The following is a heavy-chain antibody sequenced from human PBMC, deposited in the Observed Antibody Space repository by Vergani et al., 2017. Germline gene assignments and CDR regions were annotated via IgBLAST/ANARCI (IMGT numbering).Heavy chain of an antibody. CDR2: ISGSGGST. Sequence: EVQLLESGGGLVQPGGSLRLSCAASGFTFSSYAMSWVRQAPGKGLEWVSAISGSGGSTYYADSVKGRFTIARDNSKNTLYLQMNSLRAEDTAVYYCAKFPSALRFLEWLFDYWGQGTLVTVSS. V-gene: IGHV3-23*01. CDR1: GFTFSSYA. D-gene: IGHD3-3*01. J-gene: IGHJ4*02. CDR3: AKFPSALRFLEWLFDY.